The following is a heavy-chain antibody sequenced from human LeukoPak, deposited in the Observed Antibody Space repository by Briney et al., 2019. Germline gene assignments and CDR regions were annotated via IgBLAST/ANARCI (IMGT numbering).Heavy chain of an antibody. CDR1: GYIFTNYG. CDR2: ISGYNSNT. D-gene: IGHD3-3*01. J-gene: IGHJ5*02. CDR3: ARDGLHRMSGYGGWFDP. Sequence: GASVKVSCKASGYIFTNYGISWVRQAPGQGLEWMGWISGYNSNTHYAQKLQGRVSMTTDTSTTTAYMELRSLRSDDTAVYYCARDGLHRMSGYGGWFDPWGQGTLVTVSS. V-gene: IGHV1-18*01.